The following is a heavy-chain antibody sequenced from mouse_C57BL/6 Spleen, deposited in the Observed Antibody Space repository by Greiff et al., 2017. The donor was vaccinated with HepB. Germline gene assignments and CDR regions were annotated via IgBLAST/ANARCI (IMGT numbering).Heavy chain of an antibody. CDR2: IYPGDGDT. Sequence: VMLVESGPELVKPGASVKISCKASGYAFSSSWMNWVKQRPGKGLEWIGRIYPGDGDTNYNGKFKGKATLTADKSSSTAYMQLSSLTSEDSAVYFCAMISYDGSMDYWGQGTSVTVSS. CDR3: AMISYDGSMDY. D-gene: IGHD2-3*01. V-gene: IGHV1-82*01. CDR1: GYAFSSSW. J-gene: IGHJ4*01.